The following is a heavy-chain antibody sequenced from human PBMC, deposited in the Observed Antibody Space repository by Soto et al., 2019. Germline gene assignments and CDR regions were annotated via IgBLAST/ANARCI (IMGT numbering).Heavy chain of an antibody. J-gene: IGHJ3*02. V-gene: IGHV1-46*03. CDR1: GYTFTNYY. CDR3: ARDHRKSEDDYGDYVDDAFDI. Sequence: LLQSGAEVKKPGASVQLSCKASGYTFTNYYMHWVRQAPGQGLEWMGLINPSGGRTRYAQKFQGRVTRTSDTSTTTVYMEVSSLRSEDTAVYYCARDHRKSEDDYGDYVDDAFDIWGQGTVVTVSS. CDR2: INPSGGRT. D-gene: IGHD4-17*01.